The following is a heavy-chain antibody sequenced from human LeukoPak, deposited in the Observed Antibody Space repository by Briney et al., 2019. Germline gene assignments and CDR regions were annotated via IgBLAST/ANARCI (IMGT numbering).Heavy chain of an antibody. CDR2: INHSGST. CDR1: GGSFSGYY. CDR3: ARYYYDSSGYPAFDY. V-gene: IGHV4-34*01. Sequence: SETLSLTCAVYGGSFSGYYWSWIRQPPGKGLEWIGEINHSGSTNYNPSLKSRVTISVDTSENQFSLKLSSVTAADTAVYYCARYYYDSSGYPAFDYWGQGTLVTVSS. D-gene: IGHD3-22*01. J-gene: IGHJ4*02.